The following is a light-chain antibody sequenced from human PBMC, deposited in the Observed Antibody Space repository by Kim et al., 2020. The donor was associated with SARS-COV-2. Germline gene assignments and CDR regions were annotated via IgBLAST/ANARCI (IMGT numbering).Light chain of an antibody. CDR2: AAS. CDR1: QDNSNY. V-gene: IGKV1-27*01. J-gene: IGKJ1*01. CDR3: QEYSSAAWR. Sequence: ASVGEMVTIPRRAKQDNSNYLALYQKKPGKLPNLLNYAASTLQSGVPTRFSCSGSWTDFTLTLSSLRREDVGTYYCQEYSSAAWRFGQGTKVEIK.